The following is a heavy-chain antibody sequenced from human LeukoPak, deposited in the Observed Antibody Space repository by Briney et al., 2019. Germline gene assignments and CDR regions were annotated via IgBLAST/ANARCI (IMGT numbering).Heavy chain of an antibody. CDR2: ISWNSGSI. CDR3: AKDRVAVAGRGFDY. D-gene: IGHD6-19*01. CDR1: GFTFDDYA. Sequence: QPGGSLRLSCAASGFTFDDYAMHWVRQAPGKGLEWVSGISWNSGSIGYADSVKGRFTISRDNAKNSLYLQMNSLRAEDTALYYCAKDRVAVAGRGFDYWGQGTLVTVSS. J-gene: IGHJ4*02. V-gene: IGHV3-9*01.